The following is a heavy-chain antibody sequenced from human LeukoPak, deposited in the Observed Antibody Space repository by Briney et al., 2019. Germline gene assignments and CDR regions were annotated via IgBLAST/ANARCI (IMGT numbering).Heavy chain of an antibody. CDR3: AKFGGGGIAAADYYFDY. J-gene: IGHJ4*02. CDR1: GFSFSDSY. V-gene: IGHV3-11*04. Sequence: GGSLRLSCVVSGFSFSDSYMTWIRQTPGKGLESLAYISGSGSDIYYADSVKGRFTISRDNAKNSLYLQMNSLRAEDTAVYYCAKFGGGGIAAADYYFDYWGQGTLVTVSS. CDR2: ISGSGSDI. D-gene: IGHD6-13*01.